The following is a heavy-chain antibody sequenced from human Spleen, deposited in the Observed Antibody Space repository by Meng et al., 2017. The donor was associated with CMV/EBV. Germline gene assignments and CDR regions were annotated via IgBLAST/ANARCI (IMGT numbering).Heavy chain of an antibody. V-gene: IGHV3-23*01. J-gene: IGHJ4*02. CDR3: AKALCSTTTCTFDY. CDR1: GLTFGSYA. D-gene: IGHD2-2*01. Sequence: ASGLTFGSYAMSWVRQAPGKGLEWVSGISGSGGTTHHADSVEGRFTISRDNSITTLYLQMSSLRPDDAAVFYCAKALCSTTTCTFDYWGQGILVTVSS. CDR2: ISGSGGTT.